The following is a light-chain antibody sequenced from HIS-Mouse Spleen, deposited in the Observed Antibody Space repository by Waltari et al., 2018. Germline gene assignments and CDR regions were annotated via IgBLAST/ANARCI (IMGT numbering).Light chain of an antibody. CDR1: SGINVGTYR. J-gene: IGLJ3*02. V-gene: IGLV5-45*02. Sequence: QAVLTQPSSLSASPGASASLTCTLRSGINVGTYRIYWYQHPQYLLRYKSDSDKQQGSGVPSRFSGSKDASANAGILLISGLQSEDEADYYCMIWHSSAWVFGGGTKLTVL. CDR2: YKSDSDK. CDR3: MIWHSSAWV.